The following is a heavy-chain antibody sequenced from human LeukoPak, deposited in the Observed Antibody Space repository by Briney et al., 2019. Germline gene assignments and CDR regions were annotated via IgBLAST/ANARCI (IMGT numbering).Heavy chain of an antibody. D-gene: IGHD6-13*01. CDR3: AKGGRTSSSWYEGNY. CDR1: GLTFSSYA. Sequence: PGGSLRLSCAASGLTFSSYAMSCVRQAPGKGLEWVSAISGSGGSTYYADSVKGRFTISRDNSKNPLYLQMNSLRAEDTAVYYCAKGGRTSSSWYEGNYWGQGTLVTVSS. V-gene: IGHV3-23*01. CDR2: ISGSGGST. J-gene: IGHJ4*02.